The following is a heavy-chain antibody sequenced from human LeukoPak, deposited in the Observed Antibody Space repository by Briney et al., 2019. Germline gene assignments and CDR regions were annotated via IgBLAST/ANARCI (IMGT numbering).Heavy chain of an antibody. V-gene: IGHV4-38-2*02. CDR2: IYYSGST. D-gene: IGHD6-6*01. J-gene: IGHJ6*03. CDR3: ARDWGVSARPGYMDV. Sequence: PSETLSLTCSVSGYSISSDYYWGCIRQPPGKGLEWIGFIYYSGSTYYNPSLKSRVTISVDTSKNQFSLRLSSVTAADTAVYYCARDWGVSARPGYMDVWGKGTTVTVSS. CDR1: GYSISSDYY.